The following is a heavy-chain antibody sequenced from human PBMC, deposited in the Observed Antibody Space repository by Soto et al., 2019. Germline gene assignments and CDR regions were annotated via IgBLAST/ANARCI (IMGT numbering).Heavy chain of an antibody. CDR3: ARGLQLWQYYFDY. D-gene: IGHD5-18*01. CDR2: IKQDGSEK. CDR1: GFTFSSYW. Sequence: GGSLRLSCAASGFTFSSYWMSWVRQAPGKGLEWVANIKQDGSEKYYVDSVKGRFTISRDNAKNSLYLQMNSLRAEDTAVYYCARGLQLWQYYFDYWGQGTLVTVSS. J-gene: IGHJ4*02. V-gene: IGHV3-7*01.